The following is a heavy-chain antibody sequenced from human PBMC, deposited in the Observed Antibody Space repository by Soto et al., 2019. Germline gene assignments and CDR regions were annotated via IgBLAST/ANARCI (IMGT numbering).Heavy chain of an antibody. J-gene: IGHJ4*02. V-gene: IGHV1-69*12. D-gene: IGHD6-13*01. CDR1: GGTFSSYA. CDR2: IIPIFGPA. CDR3: ARDVMAAAGTAG. Sequence: QVQLVQSGAAVKKPGSSVEVSCKASGGTFSSYAISWVRQAPGQGLEWMGGIIPIFGPANNAQKLQGRVTITADESTSTAYMELSSLSSEDTAVYDCARDVMAAAGTAGWGQGTLVTVSS.